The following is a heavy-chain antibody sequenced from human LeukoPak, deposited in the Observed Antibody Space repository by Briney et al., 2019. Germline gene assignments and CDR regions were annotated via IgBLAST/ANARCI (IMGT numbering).Heavy chain of an antibody. CDR3: ARDDPLSGWEFYGIDV. CDR2: ISYDGSNK. J-gene: IGHJ6*02. V-gene: IGHV3-30*09. CDR1: GFTFSSYA. Sequence: GRSLRLSCAASGFTFSSYAMHWVRQAPGKGLEWVAVISYDGSNKYYADSVKGRFAISRDNSNNTVYLQMNSLRPEDTAVYYCARDDPLSGWEFYGIDVWGQGTTVTVSS. D-gene: IGHD6-19*01.